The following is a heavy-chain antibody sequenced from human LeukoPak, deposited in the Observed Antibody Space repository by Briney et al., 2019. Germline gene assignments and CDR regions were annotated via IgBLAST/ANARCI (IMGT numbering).Heavy chain of an antibody. Sequence: GASVKVSCKASGGTFSSYAISWVRQAPGQGLEWMGGIIPIFGTANYAQKFQGRVTITADESTSTAYMELSSLRSGDTAVYYCARAYGSGYESPFDYWGQGTLVTVSS. J-gene: IGHJ4*02. CDR3: ARAYGSGYESPFDY. CDR1: GGTFSSYA. CDR2: IIPIFGTA. D-gene: IGHD5-12*01. V-gene: IGHV1-69*13.